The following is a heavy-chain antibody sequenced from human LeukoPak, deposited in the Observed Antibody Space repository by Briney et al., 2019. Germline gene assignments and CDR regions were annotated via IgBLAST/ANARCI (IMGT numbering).Heavy chain of an antibody. J-gene: IGHJ4*02. D-gene: IGHD4-17*01. Sequence: SETLSLTCTVSGGSISSSSYYWGWIRQPPGKGLEWIGSIYYSGNTYYNPSLKSRVTISVDTSKNQFPLELNSVTAADTAVYYCARHATVTSFTFAHWGQGTLVTVSS. CDR3: ARHATVTSFTFAH. V-gene: IGHV4-39*01. CDR1: GGSISSSSYY. CDR2: IYYSGNT.